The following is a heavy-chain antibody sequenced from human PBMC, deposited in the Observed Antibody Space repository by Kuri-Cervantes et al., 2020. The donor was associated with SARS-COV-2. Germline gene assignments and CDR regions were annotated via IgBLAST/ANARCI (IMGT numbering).Heavy chain of an antibody. CDR2: IIPIFRAP. V-gene: IGHV1-69*13. Sequence: SVKVSCKASGGTFGSHTISWVRHAPGQGLEWMGSIIPIFRAPNYAQKFQGRVTFIADGSTSTAYMTLSSLTSDDTAVYYCAGDSPTEGLDYWGQGTLVTVSS. J-gene: IGHJ4*02. CDR1: GGTFGSHT. CDR3: AGDSPTEGLDY.